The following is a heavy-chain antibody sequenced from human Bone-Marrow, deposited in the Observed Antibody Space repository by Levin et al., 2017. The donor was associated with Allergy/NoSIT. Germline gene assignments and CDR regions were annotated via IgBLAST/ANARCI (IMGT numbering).Heavy chain of an antibody. J-gene: IGHJ3*01. V-gene: IGHV3-66*01. Sequence: GGSLRLSCAASGFSVSSNYMSWVRQAPGKGLEWVSVIYSGGDTYYADSVKGRFTISRDTSKNTLYLQMNSLRAEDTAIYYCARDKFDYGSGSYFAFDLWGPGTVVTVSS. D-gene: IGHD3-10*01. CDR2: IYSGGDT. CDR3: ARDKFDYGSGSYFAFDL. CDR1: GFSVSSNY.